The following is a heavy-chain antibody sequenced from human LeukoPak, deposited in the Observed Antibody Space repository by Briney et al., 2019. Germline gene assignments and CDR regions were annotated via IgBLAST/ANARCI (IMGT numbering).Heavy chain of an antibody. CDR1: GDSISNYY. D-gene: IGHD2-21*01. CDR2: IHIIEST. CDR3: VRDHIGLIPDF. V-gene: IGHV4-4*07. Sequence: PSETLSLTCTVSGDSISNYYWSWIRQPAGKGLEWIGRIHIIESTKYNPDLRSRATLSLDTSKNQLSLKISSVTAADTAVYYCVRDHIGLIPDFWGQGALVSVSS. J-gene: IGHJ4*02.